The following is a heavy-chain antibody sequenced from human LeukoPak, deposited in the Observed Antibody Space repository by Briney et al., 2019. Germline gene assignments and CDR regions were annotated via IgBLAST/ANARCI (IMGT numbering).Heavy chain of an antibody. Sequence: SETLSLTCTVSGGPISSSSYYWGWIRQPPGKGLEWIGSIYYSGSTYYNPSLKSRVTISVDTSKNQFSLKLSSVTAADTAVYYCGRVRDSSGSFDYWGQGTLVTVSS. V-gene: IGHV4-39*07. J-gene: IGHJ4*02. D-gene: IGHD3-22*01. CDR2: IYYSGST. CDR3: GRVRDSSGSFDY. CDR1: GGPISSSSYY.